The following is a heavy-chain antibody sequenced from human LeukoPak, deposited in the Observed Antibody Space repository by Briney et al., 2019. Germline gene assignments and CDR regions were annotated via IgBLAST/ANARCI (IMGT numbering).Heavy chain of an antibody. CDR2: ISWNSDYI. CDR1: GFIFDDFA. V-gene: IGHV3-9*01. J-gene: IGHJ3*02. CDR3: VRDFDGDYDAFDM. Sequence: GGSLRLSCAVSGFIFDDFAMHWVRHVPGKGLEWVSGISWNSDYIRYADSVKGRFTISRDNAKNFLNLQMTSLRPEDTALYFCVRDFDGDYDAFDMWGQGTKVTVSS. D-gene: IGHD4-17*01.